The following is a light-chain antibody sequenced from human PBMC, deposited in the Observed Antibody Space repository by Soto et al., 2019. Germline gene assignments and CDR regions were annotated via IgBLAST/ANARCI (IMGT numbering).Light chain of an antibody. Sequence: QSALTQPASVSGSPGQSITISGTGTSSDVGGYNYVSWFQQHTGKAPKLIIYDVNNRPSGVSNRFSGSKSGNPASLTISGLQAEDEAEYYCSSYTSSSTWVFGGGTKLTVL. CDR3: SSYTSSSTWV. V-gene: IGLV2-14*03. J-gene: IGLJ3*02. CDR1: SSDVGGYNY. CDR2: DVN.